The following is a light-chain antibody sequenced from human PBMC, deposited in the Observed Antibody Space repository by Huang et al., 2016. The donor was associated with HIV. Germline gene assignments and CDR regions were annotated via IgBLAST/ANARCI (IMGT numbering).Light chain of an antibody. CDR3: QKEYSYPRT. CDR2: AAS. V-gene: IGKV1-6*01. J-gene: IGKJ1*01. Sequence: ATQLTPSPSSRSASVGDRVTITCRASQSITNDLGWYQQRPCTAPKLLIYAASEFHIWVLLRFSGRGSVPDFTLTIRSPHPEDFGIYYCQKEYSYPRTFGQGTKVKV. CDR1: QSITND.